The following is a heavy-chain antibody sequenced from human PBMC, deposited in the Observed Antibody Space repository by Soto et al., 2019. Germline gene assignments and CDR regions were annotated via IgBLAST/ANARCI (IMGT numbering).Heavy chain of an antibody. CDR2: ISGSGGST. D-gene: IGHD3-3*01. CDR3: AKVVGYDFWSGYYGYFDY. J-gene: IGHJ4*02. V-gene: IGHV3-23*01. CDR1: GFTFSSYA. Sequence: GGSLRLSCAASGFTFSSYAMSWVRQAPGKGLEWVSAISGSGGSTYYADSVKGRFTISRDNSKNTLYLQMNSLRAEDTAVYYCAKVVGYDFWSGYYGYFDYWGQGTLVTVSS.